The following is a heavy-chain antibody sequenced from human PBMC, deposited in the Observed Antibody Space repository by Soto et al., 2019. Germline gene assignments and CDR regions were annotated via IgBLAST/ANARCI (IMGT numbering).Heavy chain of an antibody. CDR3: TRDASRDSSARGWFDP. V-gene: IGHV3-21*01. CDR1: GFTFRSFT. D-gene: IGHD6-13*01. Sequence: XGSLRLSCAASGFTFRSFTMNWVRQAPGKGLEWVSTISSNSAYIYYTDALRGRFTISRDNAKNSLHLQMNSLRAEDTAVYYCTRDASRDSSARGWFDPWGPGALVTVSS. CDR2: ISSNSAYI. J-gene: IGHJ5*02.